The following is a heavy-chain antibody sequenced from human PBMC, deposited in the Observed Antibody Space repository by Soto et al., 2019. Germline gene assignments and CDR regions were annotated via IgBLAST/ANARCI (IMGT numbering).Heavy chain of an antibody. Sequence: QVPLVQSGAEVKKPGASVKVSCKASGYTFTSYYMHWVRQAPGQGLEWMGIINPSGGSTSYAQKSQGRVTITRDKSTSTVYMELSSLRSEDTAVYYCAREGYCSSTSCYGSPTHHHDAFDIWGQGTMVTVSS. CDR2: INPSGGST. V-gene: IGHV1-46*01. CDR1: GYTFTSYY. D-gene: IGHD2-2*01. CDR3: AREGYCSSTSCYGSPTHHHDAFDI. J-gene: IGHJ3*02.